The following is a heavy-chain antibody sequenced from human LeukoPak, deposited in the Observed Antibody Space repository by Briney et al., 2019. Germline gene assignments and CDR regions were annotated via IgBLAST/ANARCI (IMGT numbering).Heavy chain of an antibody. Sequence: PSETLSLTCTVSGDSISSSNCYWGWIRQPPGTGLEWIVSIYFSGGTYYNASLKSRVTISVDTSKNQFSLKLSSVTAADTAVYYCARQTGSGLFSLPGGQGTLVTVSS. CDR2: IYFSGGT. J-gene: IGHJ4*02. V-gene: IGHV4-39*01. CDR1: GDSISSSNCY. D-gene: IGHD3-10*01. CDR3: ARQTGSGLFSLP.